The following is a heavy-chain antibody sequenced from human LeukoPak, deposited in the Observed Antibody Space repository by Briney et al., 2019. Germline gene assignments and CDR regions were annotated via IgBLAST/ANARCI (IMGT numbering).Heavy chain of an antibody. CDR2: MNPKSGNT. Sequence: GASVKVSCKASEYTFTAFEINWVRQATGQGLEWMGWMNPKSGNTGYAQKFQGRVTMTRNTSINTAYMELSSLRSEDTAIYYCAGENWGVFSSGRHYYYGMDVWGQGTTVTVSS. D-gene: IGHD6-25*01. V-gene: IGHV1-8*01. CDR1: EYTFTAFE. CDR3: AGENWGVFSSGRHYYYGMDV. J-gene: IGHJ6*02.